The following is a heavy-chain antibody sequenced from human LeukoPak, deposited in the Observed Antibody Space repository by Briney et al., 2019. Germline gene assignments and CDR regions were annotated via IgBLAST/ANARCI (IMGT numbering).Heavy chain of an antibody. CDR1: GESFNTDY. J-gene: IGHJ5*02. Sequence: SETLSLTCAIYGESFNTDYWTWIRQPPGKGLQWIGEINHSGSTNYNPSLKSRVTISVDMSKNQFSLKLSSVTAADTAVYYCARNRYYYGSGNYGVPNWFDPWGQGTLVTVSS. CDR2: INHSGST. D-gene: IGHD3-10*01. CDR3: ARNRYYYGSGNYGVPNWFDP. V-gene: IGHV4-34*01.